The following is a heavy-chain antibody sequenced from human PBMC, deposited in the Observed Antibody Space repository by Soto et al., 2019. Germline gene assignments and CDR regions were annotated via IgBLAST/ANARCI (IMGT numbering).Heavy chain of an antibody. CDR3: AKCGGDWGNYYYYYGMDV. CDR1: GFAFSSYA. V-gene: IGHV3-23*01. Sequence: LSLSCAASGFAFSSYAMSWVRQAPGKGLEWVSAISGSGGSTYYADSVKGRFTISRDNSKNTLYLQMNSLRAEDTAVYYCAKCGGDWGNYYYYYGMDVWGQGTTVTVSS. D-gene: IGHD2-21*02. CDR2: ISGSGGST. J-gene: IGHJ6*02.